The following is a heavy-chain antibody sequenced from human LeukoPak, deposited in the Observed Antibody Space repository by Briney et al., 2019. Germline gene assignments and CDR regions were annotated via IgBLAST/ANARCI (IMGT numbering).Heavy chain of an antibody. CDR2: IDPEDGET. J-gene: IGHJ5*02. D-gene: IGHD4-17*01. CDR3: ARDMTTVTTSPWFDP. V-gene: IGHV1-24*01. CDR1: GYTITELS. Sequence: ASVKVSCKVSGYTITELSMHWVRQAAGKGLEWMGGIDPEDGETIYAQKFQGRVTMTEDTSTDTAYMELYSLTSDDTAVYYCARDMTTVTTSPWFDPWGQGTLVTVSS.